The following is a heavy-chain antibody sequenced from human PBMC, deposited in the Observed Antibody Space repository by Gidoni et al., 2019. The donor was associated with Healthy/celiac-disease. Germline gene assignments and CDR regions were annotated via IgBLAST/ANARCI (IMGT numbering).Heavy chain of an antibody. CDR2: IIPILGIA. CDR1: GGTFSSYA. CDR3: ARNQKGIPNGEDY. J-gene: IGHJ4*02. Sequence: QVQLVQSGAEVKKPGSSVKVSCKAYGGTFSSYAISWVRQAPGQGLEWMGRIIPILGIANYAQKFQGRVTITADKSTSTAYMELSSLRSEDTAVYYCARNQKGIPNGEDYWGQGTLVTVSS. D-gene: IGHD3-10*01. V-gene: IGHV1-69*04.